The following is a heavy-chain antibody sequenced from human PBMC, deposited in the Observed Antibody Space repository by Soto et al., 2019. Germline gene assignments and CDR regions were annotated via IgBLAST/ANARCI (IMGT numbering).Heavy chain of an antibody. V-gene: IGHV3-23*01. Sequence: PGGSLRLSCALSGFSLSDYAMSWVRRAPGKGLEWVSTISGSGSTTHYEDSVKGRFIISEDNSKNTLYLQMNSLRAEDTAVYYCAKGKQWLVPGWFDPWGPGTLVTVSS. J-gene: IGHJ5*02. CDR3: AKGKQWLVPGWFDP. CDR2: ISGSGSTT. D-gene: IGHD6-19*01. CDR1: GFSLSDYA.